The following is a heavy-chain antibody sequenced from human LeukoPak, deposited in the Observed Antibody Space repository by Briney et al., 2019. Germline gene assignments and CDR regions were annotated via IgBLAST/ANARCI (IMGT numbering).Heavy chain of an antibody. V-gene: IGHV1-69*06. D-gene: IGHD3-10*01. J-gene: IGHJ5*02. CDR3: ARESGMNYYGSGHNWFDP. CDR2: IIPIFGTA. CDR1: RGTFSSYA. Sequence: GASVKVSCKASRGTFSSYAISWVRQAAGQGLEWMGRIIPIFGTANYAQKFQGRVTITADKSTSTAYMELSSLRSEDTAVYYCARESGMNYYGSGHNWFDPWGQGTLVTVSS.